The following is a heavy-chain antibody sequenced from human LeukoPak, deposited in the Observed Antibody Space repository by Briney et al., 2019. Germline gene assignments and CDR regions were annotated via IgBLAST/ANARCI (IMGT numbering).Heavy chain of an antibody. J-gene: IGHJ5*02. D-gene: IGHD4-17*01. Sequence: ASVKVSXKASGYTFTSYDINWVRQATGQGLEWMGWMNPNSGNTGYAQKFQGRVTITRNTSISTAYMELSSLRSEDTAVYYCARANYGDSGWFDPWGQGTLVTVSS. CDR1: GYTFTSYD. V-gene: IGHV1-8*03. CDR2: MNPNSGNT. CDR3: ARANYGDSGWFDP.